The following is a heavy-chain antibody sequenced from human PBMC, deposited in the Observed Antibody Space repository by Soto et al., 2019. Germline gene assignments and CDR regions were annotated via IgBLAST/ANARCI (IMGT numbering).Heavy chain of an antibody. CDR3: GSYIPFLEWLSTMDV. J-gene: IGHJ6*01. CDR1: GGTFSSYA. D-gene: IGHD3-3*02. V-gene: IGHV1-69*01. CDR2: IIPIFGTA. Sequence: QVQLVQSGTEVKKPGSSVKVSCKASGGTFSSYAISWVRQAPGQGLEGMGGIIPIFGTANYVQKFQGRVTITADESTSTAYMERSSLRSEDTAVYYCGSYIPFLEWLSTMDVWGQGTTVTVSS.